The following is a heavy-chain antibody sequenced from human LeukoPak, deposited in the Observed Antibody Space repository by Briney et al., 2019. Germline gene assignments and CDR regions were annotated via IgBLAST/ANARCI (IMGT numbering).Heavy chain of an antibody. Sequence: SETLSLTCAVYGGSFSGYYWSWIRQPPGKGLEWIGEINHSGSTNYNPSLKTRVTISVDTSKNQFSLKLSSVTAADTAVYYCARARNFDYWGQGTLVTVSS. CDR3: ARARNFDY. J-gene: IGHJ4*02. V-gene: IGHV4-34*01. CDR1: GGSFSGYY. CDR2: INHSGST.